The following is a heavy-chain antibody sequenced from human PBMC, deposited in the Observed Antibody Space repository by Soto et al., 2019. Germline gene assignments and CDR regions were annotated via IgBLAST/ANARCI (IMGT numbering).Heavy chain of an antibody. V-gene: IGHV4-59*08. J-gene: IGHJ4*02. CDR3: TRANYFDY. Sequence: QVQLQESGPGLVKPSGTLSLTCTVSGGSINNHYWSWFRQPPGMGLEWIGDIYYTGSTNYNPSLKSRVTISVDKSKNKFSLKLSSVTAADTAVYYCTRANYFDYWGQGTLVIVSS. CDR1: GGSINNHY. D-gene: IGHD2-8*01. CDR2: IYYTGST.